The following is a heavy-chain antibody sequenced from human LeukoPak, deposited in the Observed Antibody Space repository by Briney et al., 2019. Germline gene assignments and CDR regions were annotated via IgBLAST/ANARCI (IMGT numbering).Heavy chain of an antibody. CDR1: GFTFTNAW. CDR3: VNLGYSD. CDR2: IKDDGSDR. Sequence: GGSLRLSCAASGFTFTNAWMSWVRQAPGKGLEWVATIKDDGSDRYYVDSVKGRFIISRDNAKNSLYLQMNSLRVEDTAVYYCVNLGYSDGGQGTLVTVSS. D-gene: IGHD5-12*01. J-gene: IGHJ4*02. V-gene: IGHV3-7*01.